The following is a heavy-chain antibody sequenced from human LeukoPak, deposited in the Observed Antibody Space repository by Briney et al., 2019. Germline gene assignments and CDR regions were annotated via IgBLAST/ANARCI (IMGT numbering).Heavy chain of an antibody. V-gene: IGHV3-30*18. CDR1: GFTISNFG. CDR2: ISYDGSNE. J-gene: IGHJ4*02. CDR3: AKDQEQLPGY. D-gene: IGHD6-6*01. Sequence: GGSLRLSCAASGFTISNFGMHWVRQAPGKGLEWEAVISYDGSNEYYADSVKGRFTISRDNSKTTLYLQMNSLRAEDTAVYYCAKDQEQLPGYWGQGTLVTVSS.